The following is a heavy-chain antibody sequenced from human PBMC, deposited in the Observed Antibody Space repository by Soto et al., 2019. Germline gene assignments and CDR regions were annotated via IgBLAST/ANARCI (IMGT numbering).Heavy chain of an antibody. CDR3: ARWSYLDY. CDR1: GFSFGSYA. D-gene: IGHD3-3*01. V-gene: IGHV3-23*01. Sequence: GGSLRLSCAASGFSFGSYALSWVRQAPGKGLEWVSTISGGDGKTFYADSVKGRFSISRDTSQSTLYLQMNSLRADDTAIYYCARWSYLDYWGQGTRVTVSS. J-gene: IGHJ4*02. CDR2: ISGGDGKT.